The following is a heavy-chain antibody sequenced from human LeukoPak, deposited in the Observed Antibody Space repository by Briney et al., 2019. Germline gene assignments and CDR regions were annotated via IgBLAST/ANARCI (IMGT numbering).Heavy chain of an antibody. D-gene: IGHD6-13*01. CDR2: IYPGDSDT. J-gene: IGHJ4*02. V-gene: IGHV5-51*01. CDR1: GYRFTSYW. CDR3: ARRLRGSSWYLDY. Sequence: GESLQISCKGSGYRFTSYWIGWVRPLPGKGVEWMGIIYPGDSDTRYSPSFQSQVTISADKSISTAYLQWRSLKASDTAMYYCARRLRGSSWYLDYWGQGTLVTVSS.